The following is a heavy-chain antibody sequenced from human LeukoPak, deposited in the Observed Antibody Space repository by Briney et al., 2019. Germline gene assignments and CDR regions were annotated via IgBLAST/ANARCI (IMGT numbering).Heavy chain of an antibody. J-gene: IGHJ6*04. V-gene: IGHV3-21*01. CDR1: GFTFSSYS. CDR2: ISSSSSYI. Sequence: GGSLRLSCAASGFTFSSYSMNWVRQAPGKGLEWVSSISSSSSYIYYADSVKGRFTISRDNAKNSLYLQMNSLRAEDTAVYYCARVVLWFGGLDVWGNGTTVSVSS. D-gene: IGHD3-10*01. CDR3: ARVVLWFGGLDV.